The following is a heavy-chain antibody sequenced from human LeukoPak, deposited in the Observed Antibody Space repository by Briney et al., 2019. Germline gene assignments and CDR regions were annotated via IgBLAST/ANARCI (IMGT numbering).Heavy chain of an antibody. Sequence: GGSLRLSCAASGFTFSNAWMSWVRQAPGKGLEWVANIRQDGNEIYYVDSVKGRFTISRDNAKTSLYLQMNSLRAEDTAVYYCARAARYSGYVRHYYYFAMDVWGQGTTVTVSS. CDR2: IRQDGNEI. CDR3: ARAARYSGYVRHYYYFAMDV. CDR1: GFTFSNAW. D-gene: IGHD5-12*01. J-gene: IGHJ6*02. V-gene: IGHV3-7*01.